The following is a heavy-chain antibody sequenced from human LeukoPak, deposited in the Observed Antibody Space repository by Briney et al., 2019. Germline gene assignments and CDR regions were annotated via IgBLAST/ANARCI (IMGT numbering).Heavy chain of an antibody. V-gene: IGHV3-9*01. Sequence: PGGSLRLSCAASGFTFDDYAMHWVRQAPGKGLEWVSGISWNSGSIGYADSVKGRFTISRDNAKNSLYLQMNSLRVEDTAIYYCAKDPGSSGISWGQGTLVIVSS. CDR3: AKDPGSSGIS. D-gene: IGHD3-10*01. CDR1: GFTFDDYA. J-gene: IGHJ4*02. CDR2: ISWNSGSI.